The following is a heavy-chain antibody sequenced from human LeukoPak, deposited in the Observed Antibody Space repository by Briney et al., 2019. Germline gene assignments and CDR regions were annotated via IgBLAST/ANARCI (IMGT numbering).Heavy chain of an antibody. J-gene: IGHJ4*02. V-gene: IGHV1-18*01. CDR2: ISAYNGNT. D-gene: IGHD3-10*01. Sequence: GASVKVSCKASGYTFTSYGISWVRQAPGQGLEWMGWISAYNGNTNYAQKLQGRVTMTTDTSTSTAYMELRSLRSDDTAVYYCARDRPYGSGSYYMPPFDYWGQGTPVTVSS. CDR3: ARDRPYGSGSYYMPPFDY. CDR1: GYTFTSYG.